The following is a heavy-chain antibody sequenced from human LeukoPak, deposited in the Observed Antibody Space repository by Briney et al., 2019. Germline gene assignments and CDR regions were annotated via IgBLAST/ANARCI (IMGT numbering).Heavy chain of an antibody. CDR2: ISGSGYST. CDR3: AQWSRYFDY. J-gene: IGHJ4*02. CDR1: GFTFNNYA. Sequence: GGSLRLSCVASGFTFNNYAMTWVRQAPGKGLEWVSAISGSGYSTYYADSVKGRFTISRDNSKNTLYLQMNSLRAEDTALYFCAQWSRYFDYWGQGTLATASS. V-gene: IGHV3-23*01. D-gene: IGHD1-26*01.